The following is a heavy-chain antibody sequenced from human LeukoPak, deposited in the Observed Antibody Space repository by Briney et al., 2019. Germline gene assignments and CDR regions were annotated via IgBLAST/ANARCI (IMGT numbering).Heavy chain of an antibody. Sequence: GGSMRLSCAAAGFTFGDYYMTWIRQARGKGLDLVSYISTSGRTIFYADSVKGRFTISRDNAKNSLSLQMNSLRADDTAIYYCAREDGTYWGQGTLVTVSS. CDR1: GFTFGDYY. CDR3: AREDGTY. V-gene: IGHV3-11*01. CDR2: ISTSGRTI. J-gene: IGHJ4*02. D-gene: IGHD1-1*01.